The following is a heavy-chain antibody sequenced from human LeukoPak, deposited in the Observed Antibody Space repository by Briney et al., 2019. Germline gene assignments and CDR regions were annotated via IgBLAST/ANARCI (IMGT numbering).Heavy chain of an antibody. Sequence: ASVKVSCKASGYTFTGYYMHWVRQAPGQGLEWMGWINPNSGGTNYAQKFQGRVTMTRDTSISTAYMELSRLRSDDTAVYYCARDRFVVVVAATRNWFDPWGQRTLVTVSS. V-gene: IGHV1-2*02. CDR1: GYTFTGYY. CDR2: INPNSGGT. J-gene: IGHJ5*02. D-gene: IGHD2-15*01. CDR3: ARDRFVVVVAATRNWFDP.